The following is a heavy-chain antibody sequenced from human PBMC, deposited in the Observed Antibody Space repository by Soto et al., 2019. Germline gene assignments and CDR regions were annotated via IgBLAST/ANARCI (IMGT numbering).Heavy chain of an antibody. V-gene: IGHV1-18*01. J-gene: IGHJ3*02. CDR2: ISAYNGNT. Sequence: GASVKVSCKASGYTFTSHGISWVRQAPGQGLEWMGWISAYNGNTNYAQKLQGRVTMTTDTSTSTAYMELRSLRSDDTAVYYCARGGQHDFWSGYQARDAFDIWGQGTMVTVSS. D-gene: IGHD3-3*01. CDR1: GYTFTSHG. CDR3: ARGGQHDFWSGYQARDAFDI.